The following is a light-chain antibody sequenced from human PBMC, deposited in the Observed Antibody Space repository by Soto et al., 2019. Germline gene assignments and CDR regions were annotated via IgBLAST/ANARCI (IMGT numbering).Light chain of an antibody. J-gene: IGLJ1*01. Sequence: QSALTQPASVSGSPGQSITISCTGTSSDVGGYNYVSWYQQHPDKAPKLMIYDVSNRPSGVSNRFSGSKSGNTASLTISGLQAEDEADYYCSSYTSSSTLYVFGTGTKLTAL. CDR2: DVS. CDR1: SSDVGGYNY. V-gene: IGLV2-14*01. CDR3: SSYTSSSTLYV.